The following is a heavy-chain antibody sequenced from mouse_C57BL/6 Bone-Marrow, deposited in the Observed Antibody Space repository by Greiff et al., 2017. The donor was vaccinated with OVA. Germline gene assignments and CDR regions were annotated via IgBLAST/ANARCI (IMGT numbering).Heavy chain of an antibody. D-gene: IGHD2-3*01. CDR2: IQPNSGST. CDR3: ARWLLPDYAMDY. V-gene: IGHV1-64*01. Sequence: VQLQQPGAELVKPGASVKLSCKASGYTFTSYWLHWVKQRPGQGLEWIGMIQPNSGSTNYNEKFKSKATLTVDKSSSTAYMQLSSLTSEDSAVYYCARWLLPDYAMDYWGQGTSVTVSS. J-gene: IGHJ4*01. CDR1: GYTFTSYW.